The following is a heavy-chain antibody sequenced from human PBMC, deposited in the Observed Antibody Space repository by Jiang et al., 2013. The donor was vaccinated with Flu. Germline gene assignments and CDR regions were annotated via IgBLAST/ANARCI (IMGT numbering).Heavy chain of an antibody. CDR3: ARVPIGGSSSWSRLQDYFDY. V-gene: IGHV4-4*02. CDR1: GGSISSSNW. CDR2: IYHSGST. J-gene: IGHJ4*02. Sequence: GSGLVKPSGTLSLTCAVSGGSISSSNWWSWVRQPPGKGLEWIGEIYHSGSTNYNPSLKSRVTISVDTSKNQFSLKLSSVTAADTAVYYCARVPIGGSSSWSRLQDYFDYWGQGTLVTVSS. D-gene: IGHD6-13*01.